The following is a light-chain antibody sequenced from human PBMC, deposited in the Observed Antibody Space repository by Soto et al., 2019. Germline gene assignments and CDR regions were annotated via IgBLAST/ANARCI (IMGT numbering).Light chain of an antibody. CDR1: SSNIGNNY. Sequence: QSVLTQPPSVSAAPGQKVTISCSGSSSNIGNNYVSWYQQLPGTAPKLLIYDNNKRPSGIPDRFSGSQSGTSATLGITGLQTWDEADYYCGTWDSSLSVGVFGGGTQLTVL. V-gene: IGLV1-51*01. CDR2: DNN. CDR3: GTWDSSLSVGV. J-gene: IGLJ3*02.